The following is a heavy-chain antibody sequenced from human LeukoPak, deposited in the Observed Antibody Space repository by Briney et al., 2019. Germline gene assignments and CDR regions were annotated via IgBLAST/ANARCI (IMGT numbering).Heavy chain of an antibody. CDR1: GGSISTYY. J-gene: IGHJ2*01. D-gene: IGHD2-15*01. CDR3: ARDPSGGGYWYFDL. CDR2: IYYSGST. V-gene: IGHV4-59*01. Sequence: SETLSLTCTVSGGSISTYYWSWIRQPPGKGLEWIGYIYYSGSTNYNPSLKSRVTISVDTSKNQFSLKLSSVTAADTAVYYCARDPSGGGYWYFDLWGRGTLVTVSS.